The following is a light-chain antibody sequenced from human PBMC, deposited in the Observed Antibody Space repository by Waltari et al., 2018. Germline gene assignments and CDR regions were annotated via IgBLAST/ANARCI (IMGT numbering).Light chain of an antibody. CDR3: QSTHNSGAYVV. V-gene: IGLV3-25*03. CDR1: ALSTQY. CDR2: KET. Sequence: YELTQPPSVSVSPGQTARITCSADALSTQYVSWYQQKPGQAPILLIFKETERSSGIPGRFSGSNSGTIVTLTISGVQAQDEADYYCQSTHNSGAYVVFGGGTKLTFL. J-gene: IGLJ2*01.